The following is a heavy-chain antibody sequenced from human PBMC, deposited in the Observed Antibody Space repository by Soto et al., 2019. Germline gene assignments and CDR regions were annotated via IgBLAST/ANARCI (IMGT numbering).Heavy chain of an antibody. CDR1: GFTVSSND. CDR2: IYSRGST. D-gene: IGHD2-8*01. V-gene: IGHV3-53*01. CDR3: ARGPLKTNADY. J-gene: IGHJ4*02. Sequence: EVQLVESGGDLIQPGGSLRLSCAACGFTVSSNDMSWVRQAPGKGLEWVSRIYSRGSTKYADSVKGRFTISRNNSKNTVNLQMNTLRTEDTDVSYCARGPLKTNADYWGQGTLVTVSS.